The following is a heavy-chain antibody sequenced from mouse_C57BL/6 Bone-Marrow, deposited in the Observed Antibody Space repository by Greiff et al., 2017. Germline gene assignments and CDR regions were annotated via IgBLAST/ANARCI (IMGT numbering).Heavy chain of an antibody. Sequence: QVQLQQPGAELVKPGASVKLSCKASGYTFTSYWMHWVKQRPGRGLEWIGRIDPNSGGTKYNEKFKSKATLTVDKPSSTAYMQLSSLTSEDSAVYYCARSVCYYGSEGFAYWGQGTLVTVSA. V-gene: IGHV1-72*01. CDR2: IDPNSGGT. CDR3: ARSVCYYGSEGFAY. J-gene: IGHJ3*01. CDR1: GYTFTSYW. D-gene: IGHD1-1*01.